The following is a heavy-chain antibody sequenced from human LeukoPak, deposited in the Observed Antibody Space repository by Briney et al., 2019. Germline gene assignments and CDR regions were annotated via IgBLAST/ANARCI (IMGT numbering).Heavy chain of an antibody. CDR1: GFTFSRSA. J-gene: IGHJ4*02. D-gene: IGHD5-12*01. CDR3: AKEMKPWMHFDY. Sequence: GGSLRLSCAASGFTFSRSAVHWARQAPGKGLEWVAVISHDGSNTDYTDSVKGRFTISRDNSKNTLYLQMNSLRAEDTAVYYCAKEMKPWMHFDYWGQGTLVTVSS. CDR2: ISHDGSNT. V-gene: IGHV3-30*18.